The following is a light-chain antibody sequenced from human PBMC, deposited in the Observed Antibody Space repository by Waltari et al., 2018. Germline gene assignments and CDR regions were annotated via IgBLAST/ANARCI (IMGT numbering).Light chain of an antibody. CDR2: EDD. CDR1: SGRIASNY. CDR3: QSYDSPNHWV. J-gene: IGLJ3*02. Sequence: NLMLTQPHSVSESPGNTVTISCTRSSGRIASNYVQWSPQRPGVSPTIVIYEDDQRPSGVPDRFSGSIDTSSNSASLTISGLKTEDEADYYCQSYDSPNHWVFGGGTKLTVL. V-gene: IGLV6-57*01.